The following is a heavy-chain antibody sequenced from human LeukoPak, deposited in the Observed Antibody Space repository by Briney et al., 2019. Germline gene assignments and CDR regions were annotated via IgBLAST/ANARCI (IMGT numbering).Heavy chain of an antibody. Sequence: GGSLRLSCAASGFTFSTYGMHWVRQAPGKGLEWVAVIWYDGSHKCYADSVKGRFTISRDNSKNTLYVQMNSLRAEDTAVYYCAREYSSSYDYWGQGTLVTVSS. J-gene: IGHJ4*02. CDR1: GFTFSTYG. V-gene: IGHV3-33*01. D-gene: IGHD6-13*01. CDR2: IWYDGSHK. CDR3: AREYSSSYDY.